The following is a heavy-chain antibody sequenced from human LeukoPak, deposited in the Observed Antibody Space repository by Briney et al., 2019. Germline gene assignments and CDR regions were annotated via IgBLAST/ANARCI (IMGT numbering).Heavy chain of an antibody. Sequence: GASVKVSCKASGYTFTVYYMHWVRQAPGQGLEWMGRINPNSGGTNYAQKFQGRVTMTRDTSISTAYMELSRLRSDDTAVYYCARMRPGSSGYYQYFDYWGQGTLVTVSS. V-gene: IGHV1-2*06. CDR1: GYTFTVYY. CDR3: ARMRPGSSGYYQYFDY. J-gene: IGHJ4*02. D-gene: IGHD3-22*01. CDR2: INPNSGGT.